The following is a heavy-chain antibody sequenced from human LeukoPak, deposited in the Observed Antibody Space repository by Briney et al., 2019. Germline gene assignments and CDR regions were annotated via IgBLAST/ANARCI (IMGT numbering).Heavy chain of an antibody. V-gene: IGHV3-21*01. CDR2: IDYDSSHI. CDR1: GFTFSNSA. CDR3: ARDPLRYLRVGHYDY. Sequence: TGGSLRLSRAASGFTFSNSAMNWVRQVPGKGLEWVSSIDYDSSHIYYAASVRGRFTISRDNARNSVYLQMNSLRVEDTAVYYCARDPLRYLRVGHYDYWGQGTLVAVSS. J-gene: IGHJ4*02. D-gene: IGHD3-9*01.